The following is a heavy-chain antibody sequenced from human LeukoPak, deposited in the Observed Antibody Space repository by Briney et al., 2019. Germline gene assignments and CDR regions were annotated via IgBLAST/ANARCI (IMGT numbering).Heavy chain of an antibody. J-gene: IGHJ5*02. CDR1: GFTFSSYD. CDR2: ITSSGATI. Sequence: PGGSLRLSCAASGFTFSSYDMNWVRQAPGQGLEWLSYITSSGATIYYADSVRGRFTISRDNAKSSLYLQMNSLRAEDTAVYYCARGWFDLWGQGTLVTVSS. V-gene: IGHV3-48*03. CDR3: ARGWFDL.